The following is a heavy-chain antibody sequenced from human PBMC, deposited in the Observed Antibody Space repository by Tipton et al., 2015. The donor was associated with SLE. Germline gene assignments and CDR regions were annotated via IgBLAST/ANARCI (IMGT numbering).Heavy chain of an antibody. D-gene: IGHD6-13*01. CDR1: GFTVSSNY. Sequence: QLVQSGGGLVQPGGSLRLSCAASGFTVSSNYMSWVRQAPGKGLEWIGEINHSGSTNYNPSLKSRVTISVDTSKNQFSLKLSSVTAADTAVYYCARRDSSRRTRGAFDIWGQGTMVTVSS. J-gene: IGHJ3*02. CDR3: ARRDSSRRTRGAFDI. CDR2: INHSGST. V-gene: IGHV4-34*01.